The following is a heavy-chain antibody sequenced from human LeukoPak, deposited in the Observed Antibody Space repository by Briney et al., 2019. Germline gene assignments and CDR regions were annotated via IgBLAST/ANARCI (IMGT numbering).Heavy chain of an antibody. CDR3: ARDWGYYGSGSYIFDY. D-gene: IGHD3-10*01. J-gene: IGHJ4*02. V-gene: IGHV3-30*02. Sequence: PGGSLRLSCAASGFTFSNAWMNWVRQAPGLGLEWVAFIRYSGSRKSYADSVKGRFTISRDNSRNTLYLQMNSLRTDDTAVYYCARDWGYYGSGSYIFDYWGQGTLLTVSS. CDR2: IRYSGSRK. CDR1: GFTFSNAW.